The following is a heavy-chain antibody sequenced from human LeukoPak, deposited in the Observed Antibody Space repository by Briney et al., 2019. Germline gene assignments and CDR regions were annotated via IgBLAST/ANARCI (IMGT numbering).Heavy chain of an antibody. CDR3: AKPYYFTYYDILTGAFDY. D-gene: IGHD3-9*01. CDR1: GFTFSSYA. V-gene: IGHV3-23*01. Sequence: PGGSLRLSCAASGFTFSSYAMSWVRQAPGKGLEWVSAISGSGGSTYYADSVKGRFTISRDNSKNTLYLQMNSLRAEDTAVYYCAKPYYFTYYDILTGAFDYWGQGTLVTASS. CDR2: ISGSGGST. J-gene: IGHJ4*02.